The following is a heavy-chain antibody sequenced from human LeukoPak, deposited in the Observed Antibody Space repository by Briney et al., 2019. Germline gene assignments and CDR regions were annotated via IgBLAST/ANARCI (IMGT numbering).Heavy chain of an antibody. Sequence: SETLSLTCTVSGGSISSSIYYWGWIRQPPGTGLEWIGSMYYSGRTYYNPSLKRRVTVSVDTSKYPFSLKLSSVTAADTAVYYCARVQKYSGSYYFDYWGQGTLVTVSS. D-gene: IGHD3-10*01. CDR2: MYYSGRT. CDR1: GGSISSSIYY. J-gene: IGHJ4*02. V-gene: IGHV4-39*01. CDR3: ARVQKYSGSYYFDY.